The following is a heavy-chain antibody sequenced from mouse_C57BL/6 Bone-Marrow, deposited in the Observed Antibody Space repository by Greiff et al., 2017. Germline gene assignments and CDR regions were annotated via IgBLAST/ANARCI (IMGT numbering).Heavy chain of an antibody. D-gene: IGHD1-1*01. J-gene: IGHJ2*01. Sequence: EVQRVESGGSLVKPGGSLKISCAASGFTFSDYGMHWVRQAPEKGLEWVAYISSGSSTIYYADTVKGRFTISRDNAKNTLCLQMTSLRSEDTAMYYGAMEGDYYGRFDCWGQGTTLTVS. V-gene: IGHV5-17*01. CDR2: ISSGSSTI. CDR1: GFTFSDYG. CDR3: AMEGDYYGRFDC.